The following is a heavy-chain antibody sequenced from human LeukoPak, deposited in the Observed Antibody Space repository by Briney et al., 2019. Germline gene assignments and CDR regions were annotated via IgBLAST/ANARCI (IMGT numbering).Heavy chain of an antibody. CDR2: INPNSGGT. J-gene: IGHJ3*02. CDR3: ARAGGHDYVWGSYRYISYASDI. CDR1: GYTFTGYY. Sequence: ASVKVSCKASGYTFTGYYMHWVRQAPGQGLEWMGWINPNSGGTNYAQKFQGRVTMTRDTSISTAYMELSRLRSDDTAVYYWARAGGHDYVWGSYRYISYASDIWGQGTMVTVSS. D-gene: IGHD3-16*02. V-gene: IGHV1-2*02.